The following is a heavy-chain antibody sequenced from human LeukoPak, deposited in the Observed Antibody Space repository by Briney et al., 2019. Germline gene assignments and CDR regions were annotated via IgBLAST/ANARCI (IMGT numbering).Heavy chain of an antibody. CDR2: IYSGGST. Sequence: GGSLRLSCAASGFTVSSNYMSWVRQAPGKGLEWVSVIYSGGSTYYADSVKGRFTISRDNSKNTLYLQMNSLRAEDTAVYYCARVRADSSGYSDAFDIWGQGTMVTVSS. CDR1: GFTVSSNY. V-gene: IGHV3-53*01. CDR3: ARVRADSSGYSDAFDI. D-gene: IGHD3-22*01. J-gene: IGHJ3*02.